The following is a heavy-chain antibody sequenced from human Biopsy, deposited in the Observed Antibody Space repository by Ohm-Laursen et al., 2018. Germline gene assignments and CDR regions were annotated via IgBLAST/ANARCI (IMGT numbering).Heavy chain of an antibody. CDR2: INPSGGST. D-gene: IGHD3-22*01. CDR1: GYTFTSYY. J-gene: IGHJ5*02. Sequence: GASVKVSCKASGYTFTSYYMHWVRQAPGQGLEWMGIINPSGGSTTYAQKFQGRVTTTRDTSTSTVYMELSSLRSEDTAVYYCARNAWPTLSTMIVVVKGFNWFDPWGQGTLVTVSS. CDR3: ARNAWPTLSTMIVVVKGFNWFDP. V-gene: IGHV1-46*01.